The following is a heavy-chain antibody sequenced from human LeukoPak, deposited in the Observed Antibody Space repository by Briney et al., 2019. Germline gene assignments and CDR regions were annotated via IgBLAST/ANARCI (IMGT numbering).Heavy chain of an antibody. CDR1: GGSISSGGYY. J-gene: IGHJ3*02. V-gene: IGHV4-30-4*08. D-gene: IGHD2-2*01. Sequence: SQTLSLTCTVSGGSISSGGYYWSWIRQPPGKGLEWIGYIYYSGTTYYNPSLKGRVTISVDTSKNQFSLKLSSVTAADAAVYYCARDSYCSSTSCYDEDAFDIWGQGTMVTVSS. CDR2: IYYSGTT. CDR3: ARDSYCSSTSCYDEDAFDI.